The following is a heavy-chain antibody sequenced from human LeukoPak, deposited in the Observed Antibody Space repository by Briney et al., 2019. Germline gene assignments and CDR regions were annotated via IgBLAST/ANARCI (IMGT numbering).Heavy chain of an antibody. CDR3: ARDLGGVTDY. CDR1: GFTFRSHW. CDR2: ISSDGSST. J-gene: IGHJ4*02. V-gene: IGHV3-74*01. D-gene: IGHD2-21*02. Sequence: PVGSPRLSCGAYGFTFRSHWMHWVRQPPGKGLVWVSRISSDGSSTSYADSVKGRFTISRDNAKNTLYLQMNSLRAEDTAVYYCARDLGGVTDYWGQGTLATVSS.